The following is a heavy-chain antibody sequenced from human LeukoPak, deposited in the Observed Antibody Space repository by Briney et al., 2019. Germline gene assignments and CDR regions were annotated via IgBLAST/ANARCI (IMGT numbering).Heavy chain of an antibody. CDR1: GFTFSSYG. CDR3: ARVRGYSYGYSGYYHYYMDV. J-gene: IGHJ6*03. V-gene: IGHV3-23*01. CDR2: ISGSGGST. D-gene: IGHD5-18*01. Sequence: GGSLRLSCAASGFTFSSYGMSWVRQAPGKGLEWVSAISGSGGSTYYADSVKGRLTISRDNSKNTLYLQMNSLRAEDTAVYYCARVRGYSYGYSGYYHYYMDVWGKGTTVTISS.